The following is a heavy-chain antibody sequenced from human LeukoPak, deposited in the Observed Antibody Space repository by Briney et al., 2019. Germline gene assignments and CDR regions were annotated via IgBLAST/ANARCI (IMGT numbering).Heavy chain of an antibody. Sequence: PSETLSLTCTVSGGSISSYYWSWIRQPPGKGLEWIGYIYYSGSTNYNPSLKSRVTISVDTSKNQFSLKLSSVTAADTAVYYCARVRNSNYYFDYWGQGTLVTVSS. D-gene: IGHD4-11*01. V-gene: IGHV4-59*01. CDR2: IYYSGST. CDR3: ARVRNSNYYFDY. J-gene: IGHJ4*02. CDR1: GGSISSYY.